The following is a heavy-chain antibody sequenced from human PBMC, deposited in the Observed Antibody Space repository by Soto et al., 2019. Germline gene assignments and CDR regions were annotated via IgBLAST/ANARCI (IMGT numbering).Heavy chain of an antibody. CDR1: GGSISSSSYY. CDR3: ARRDGGYGDHYYYGMDV. J-gene: IGHJ6*02. D-gene: IGHD4-17*01. CDR2: IYYSGST. V-gene: IGHV4-39*01. Sequence: QLQLQESGPGLVKPSETLSLTCTVSGGSISSSSYYWGWIRQPPGKGLEWIGSIYYSGSTYYNPSLKRRVTISVDTSKNQFSLKLSSVTAADTAVYYCARRDGGYGDHYYYGMDVWGQGTTVTVSS.